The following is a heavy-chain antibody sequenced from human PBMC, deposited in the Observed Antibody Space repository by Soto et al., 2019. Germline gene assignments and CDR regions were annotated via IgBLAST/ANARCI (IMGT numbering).Heavy chain of an antibody. CDR1: GFTLNSYS. Sequence: GGSLRLSCAGSGFTLNSYSMNWVRQAPGKGLEWVSYLSSSRSTIYYADSVKGRSTISRDDAKNSLYLQMNSLRDDDTAVYFCVRGRSDSLMDVWGQGTTVTVSS. CDR2: LSSSRSTI. V-gene: IGHV3-48*02. J-gene: IGHJ6*02. CDR3: VRGRSDSLMDV.